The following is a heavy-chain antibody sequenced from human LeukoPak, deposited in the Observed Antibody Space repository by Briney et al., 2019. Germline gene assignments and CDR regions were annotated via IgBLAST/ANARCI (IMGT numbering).Heavy chain of an antibody. CDR1: GFTFSSYG. CDR3: ARHERHATKFVVVVAAADY. Sequence: GGSLRLSCAASGFTFSSYGMHWVRQAPGKGLEWVAFIRCDGSNKYYADSVKGRFTISRDNSKDTLYLQMNSLRAEDTAVYYCARHERHATKFVVVVAAADYWGQGTLVTVSS. J-gene: IGHJ4*02. CDR2: IRCDGSNK. V-gene: IGHV3-30*02. D-gene: IGHD2-15*01.